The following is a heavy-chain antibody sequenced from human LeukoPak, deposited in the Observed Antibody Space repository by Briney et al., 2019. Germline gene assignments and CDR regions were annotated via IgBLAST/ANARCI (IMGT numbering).Heavy chain of an antibody. J-gene: IGHJ3*02. D-gene: IGHD6-19*01. Sequence: GGSLRLSCAASGFTFSSYAMSWVRQAPGKGLEWVSAISGSGGSTYYADSVKGRFTISRDNSKNTLYLQMNSLRAEDTAVYYCAKDLSGIAVAGTGEDAFDIWGQGTMVTVSS. CDR1: GFTFSSYA. CDR2: ISGSGGST. CDR3: AKDLSGIAVAGTGEDAFDI. V-gene: IGHV3-23*01.